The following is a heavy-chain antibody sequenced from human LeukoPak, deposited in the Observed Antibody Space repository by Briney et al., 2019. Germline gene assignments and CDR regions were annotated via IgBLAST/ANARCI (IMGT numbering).Heavy chain of an antibody. D-gene: IGHD6-13*01. Sequence: SETLSLTCTVSGGSISSYYWSWIRQPPGKGLEWLGYIYYSGTTNYNPSLKSRVTISVDTSKNQFSLRLSSVTAADTAVYYCSRGVYIAAAQYGYWGQGTLVTVSS. CDR3: SRGVYIAAAQYGY. CDR1: GGSISSYY. CDR2: IYYSGTT. J-gene: IGHJ4*02. V-gene: IGHV4-59*12.